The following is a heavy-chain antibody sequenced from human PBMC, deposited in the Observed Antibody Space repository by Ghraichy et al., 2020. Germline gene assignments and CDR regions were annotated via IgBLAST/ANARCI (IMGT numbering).Heavy chain of an antibody. J-gene: IGHJ5*02. D-gene: IGHD2-15*01. CDR1: GFSFGNYV. V-gene: IGHV3-23*01. CDR2: ISAGGTTT. CDR3: AKAWGNCSGGTCPSYNWFDP. Sequence: GSLRLSCAASGFSFGNYVLTWVRQAPGKGLEWVSTISAGGTTTYYADSVKGRFTISRDNSQNTLYLQMNSLRVEDTAVYYCAKAWGNCSGGTCPSYNWFDPWGQGTLVTVSS.